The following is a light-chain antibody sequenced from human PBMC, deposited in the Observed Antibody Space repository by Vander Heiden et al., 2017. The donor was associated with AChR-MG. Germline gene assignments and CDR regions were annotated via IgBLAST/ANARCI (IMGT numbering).Light chain of an antibody. V-gene: IGLV2-14*03. CDR1: TSNIDDYRY. CDR2: DVT. CDR3: TSYTSGKSPSVV. Sequence: QSAPTQSASVSGSPGQSITLSCTGVTSNIDDYRYVSWYQQYPGKAPKLIIYDVTKRPSGVSDRFSGSKSGNTASLTISGIQAEDEANYFCTSYTSGKSPSVVFGRGTKLTVL. J-gene: IGLJ2*01.